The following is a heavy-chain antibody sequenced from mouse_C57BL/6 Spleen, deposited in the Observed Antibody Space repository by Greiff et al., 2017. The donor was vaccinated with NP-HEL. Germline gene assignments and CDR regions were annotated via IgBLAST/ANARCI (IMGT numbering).Heavy chain of an antibody. CDR2: ISSGSSTI. CDR1: GFTFSDYG. Sequence: EVQVVESGGGLVKPGGSLKLSCAASGFTFSDYGMHWVRQAPEKGLEWVAYISSGSSTIYYADTVKGRFTISRDNAKNTLFLQMTSLRSEDTAMYYCARHDYGAWFAYWGQGTLVTVSA. J-gene: IGHJ3*01. D-gene: IGHD2-4*01. CDR3: ARHDYGAWFAY. V-gene: IGHV5-17*01.